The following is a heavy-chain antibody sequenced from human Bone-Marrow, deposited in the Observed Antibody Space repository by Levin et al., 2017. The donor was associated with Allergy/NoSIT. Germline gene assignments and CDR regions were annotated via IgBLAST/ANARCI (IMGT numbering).Heavy chain of an antibody. V-gene: IGHV3-21*01. D-gene: IGHD5-18*01. CDR2: ISSSSSYI. CDR1: GFTFSSYS. J-gene: IGHJ6*02. Sequence: GGSLRLSCAASGFTFSSYSMNWVRQAPGKGLEWVSSISSSSSYIYYADSVKGRFTISRDNAKNSLYLQMNSLRAEDTAVYYCARDGYSYGFYYYGMDVWGQGTTVTVSS. CDR3: ARDGYSYGFYYYGMDV.